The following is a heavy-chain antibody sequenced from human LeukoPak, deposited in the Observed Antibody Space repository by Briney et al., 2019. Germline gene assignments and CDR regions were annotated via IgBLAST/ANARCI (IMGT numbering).Heavy chain of an antibody. Sequence: SETLSLTCTVSGGSISSYYWSWIRQPPGKGLEWIGYIYYSGSTNYNPSLKSRVTISVDTSKNQFSLKLSSVTAADTAVYYCARVYSSSWYAFDPWGQGTLVTVSS. CDR3: ARVYSSSWYAFDP. CDR1: GGSISSYY. CDR2: IYYSGST. J-gene: IGHJ5*02. D-gene: IGHD6-13*01. V-gene: IGHV4-59*01.